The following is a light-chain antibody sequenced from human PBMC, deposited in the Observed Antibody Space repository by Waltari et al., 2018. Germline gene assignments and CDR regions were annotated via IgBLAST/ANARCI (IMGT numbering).Light chain of an antibody. Sequence: ELVLTQSPGTLSLSPGERATLSCRASQSVSKTLAWYQQKPGQAPRLLIYGASTRATGIPERFSGGGSGTDFSFTISRLEPEDFAVYYCQHYVRLPVTFGQGTKVEIK. CDR2: GAS. CDR3: QHYVRLPVT. J-gene: IGKJ1*01. CDR1: QSVSKT. V-gene: IGKV3-20*01.